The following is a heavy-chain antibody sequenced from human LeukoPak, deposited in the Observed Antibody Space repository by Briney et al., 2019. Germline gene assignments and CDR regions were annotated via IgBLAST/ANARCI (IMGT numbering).Heavy chain of an antibody. D-gene: IGHD4-17*01. Sequence: ASVKVSCKASGGTFSSYAISWVRQAPGQGLEWMGGIIPIFGTANYAQKFQGRVTITADESTSTAYMELSSLRSEDTAVYYCARKDGDYADDYYFDYWGQGTLVTVS. CDR1: GGTFSSYA. CDR2: IIPIFGTA. CDR3: ARKDGDYADDYYFDY. V-gene: IGHV1-69*13. J-gene: IGHJ4*02.